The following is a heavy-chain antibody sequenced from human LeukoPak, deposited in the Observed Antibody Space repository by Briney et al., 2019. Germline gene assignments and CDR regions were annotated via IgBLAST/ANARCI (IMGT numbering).Heavy chain of an antibody. CDR2: IIPILGIA. D-gene: IGHD3-9*01. CDR1: GGTFSGYA. V-gene: IGHV1-69*04. CDR3: ARAGNYDILTGYYTPHNWFDP. Sequence: SVKVSCKASGGTFSGYAISWVRQAPGQGLEWMGRIIPILGIANYAQKFQGRVTITADKSTSTAYMELSSLRSEDTAVYYCARAGNYDILTGYYTPHNWFDPWGQGTLVTVSS. J-gene: IGHJ5*02.